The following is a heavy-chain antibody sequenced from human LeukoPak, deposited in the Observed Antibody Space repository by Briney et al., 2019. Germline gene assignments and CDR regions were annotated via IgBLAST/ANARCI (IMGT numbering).Heavy chain of an antibody. CDR3: ARGGPSSGWYGDYMDV. CDR1: GFTFSSYG. J-gene: IGHJ6*03. CDR2: ISYDGSNK. Sequence: GGPLRLSCAASGFTFSSYGMHWVRQAPGKGLEWVAVISYDGSNKYYADSVKGRFTISRDNSKNTLYLQMNSLRAEDTAVYYCARGGPSSGWYGDYMDVWGKGTTVTVSS. D-gene: IGHD6-19*01. V-gene: IGHV3-30*03.